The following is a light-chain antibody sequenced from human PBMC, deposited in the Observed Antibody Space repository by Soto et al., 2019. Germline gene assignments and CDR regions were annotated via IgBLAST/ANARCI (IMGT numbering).Light chain of an antibody. Sequence: DIPMTQSPSTLSASVGDRVTITCRASQSISSWLTWYQQKPGKAPKVLIYKSSSLQSGVPSRFSGSGSGTDFTLTISSLQPDDFATCCCLQYHSYPYTFGQGTKLEIK. V-gene: IGKV1-5*03. CDR1: QSISSW. CDR3: LQYHSYPYT. J-gene: IGKJ2*01. CDR2: KSS.